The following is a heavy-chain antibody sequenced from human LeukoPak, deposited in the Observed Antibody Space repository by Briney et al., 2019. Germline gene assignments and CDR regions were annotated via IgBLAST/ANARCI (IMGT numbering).Heavy chain of an antibody. J-gene: IGHJ4*02. CDR2: IYFSGST. Sequence: SETLSLTCTVSGGSISYSNSYWGWIRQPPGKGLEWIGNIYFSGSTYYKQSLKSRVTISVDTSKNQFSLKLRSVTAADTAVYYCARGVGVLWFGEEGTYFDYWGQGTLVTVSS. CDR3: ARGVGVLWFGEEGTYFDY. V-gene: IGHV4-39*07. CDR1: GGSISYSNSY. D-gene: IGHD3-10*01.